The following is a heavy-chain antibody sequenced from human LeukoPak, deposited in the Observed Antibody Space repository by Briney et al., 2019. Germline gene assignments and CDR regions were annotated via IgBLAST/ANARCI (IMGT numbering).Heavy chain of an antibody. CDR1: GFTFSSYS. J-gene: IGHJ4*02. V-gene: IGHV3-21*01. D-gene: IGHD6-25*01. CDR3: ASGYSSVVADY. Sequence: GGSLRLSCAASGFTFSSYSLNWVRQAPGKGLEWVSSISSSGSYIFYADSVKGRFTISIDNAKNSLYLQMHSLRAEDTAVYFCASGYSSVVADYWGQGTLVTVSS. CDR2: ISSSGSYI.